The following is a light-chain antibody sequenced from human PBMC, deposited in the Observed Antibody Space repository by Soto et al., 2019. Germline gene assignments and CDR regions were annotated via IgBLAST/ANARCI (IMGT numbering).Light chain of an antibody. J-gene: IGLJ1*01. CDR1: SSDVGGYNY. CDR2: EVN. Sequence: QSALTQPPSASGSPGQSVTISCTGTSSDVGGYNYASWYQQHPGKVPKLMVYEVNKRPSEVPDRFSGSKSGNTASLTVSGLQAEDEADYYCTSYAGGNNVFGTGTKLTVL. CDR3: TSYAGGNNV. V-gene: IGLV2-8*01.